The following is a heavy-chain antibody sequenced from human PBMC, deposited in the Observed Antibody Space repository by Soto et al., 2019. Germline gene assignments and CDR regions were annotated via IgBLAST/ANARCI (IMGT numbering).Heavy chain of an antibody. D-gene: IGHD5-18*01. V-gene: IGHV3-30*03. J-gene: IGHJ4*02. CDR1: GFSFSSYG. Sequence: QAQLVESGGGVVQPGRSLRLSCAASGFSFSSYGMHWVRQAPGTGLEWVEVISYDGGLQHYADAVKGRFTISRDNSKNMVLLKMNSLRAEETAVYYCVSDRGYGHASVPYSWGQGTLVSVSS. CDR3: VSDRGYGHASVPYS. CDR2: ISYDGGLQ.